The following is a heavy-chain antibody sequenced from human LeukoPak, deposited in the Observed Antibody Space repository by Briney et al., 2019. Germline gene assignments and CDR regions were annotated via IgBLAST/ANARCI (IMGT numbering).Heavy chain of an antibody. CDR2: ISSSGDST. D-gene: IGHD4-23*01. Sequence: PGGSLRLSCAASGFTFSSYAMHWVRQARGKGLEYVSAISSSGDSTYYANFVRGRFTISRDNSKNTLYLQMGSLRAEDTAVYYCASSYGSNKNPFEYWGQGTLVTVSS. J-gene: IGHJ4*02. CDR3: ASSYGSNKNPFEY. V-gene: IGHV3-64*01. CDR1: GFTFSSYA.